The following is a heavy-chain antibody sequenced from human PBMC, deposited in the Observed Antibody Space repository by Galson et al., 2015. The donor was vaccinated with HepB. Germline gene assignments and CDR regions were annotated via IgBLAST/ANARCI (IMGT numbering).Heavy chain of an antibody. Sequence: SVKVSCKASGYTFTSYDINWVRQATGQGLEWMGWMNPNSGNTGYAQKFQGRVTMTRNTSISTAYMELSSLRSEDTAVYYCARARYGDYEYYYYYYMDVWGKGTTVTVSS. D-gene: IGHD4-17*01. CDR3: ARARYGDYEYYYYYYMDV. V-gene: IGHV1-8*01. CDR2: MNPNSGNT. J-gene: IGHJ6*03. CDR1: GYTFTSYD.